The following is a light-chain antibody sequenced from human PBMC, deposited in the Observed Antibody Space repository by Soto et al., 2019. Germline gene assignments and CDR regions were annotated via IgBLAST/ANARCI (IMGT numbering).Light chain of an antibody. J-gene: IGLJ1*01. CDR3: CSYAGSRTLYV. CDR2: EGS. CDR1: SSDVGSYNL. Sequence: QSALTQPASVSGSPGQSITISCTGTSSDVGSYNLVSWYQQHPGKAPKLMIYEGSKRPSGVSNRFSGSKSGNTASLTISGLHAEDDADYSGCSYAGSRTLYVFGTGTKLTVL. V-gene: IGLV2-23*01.